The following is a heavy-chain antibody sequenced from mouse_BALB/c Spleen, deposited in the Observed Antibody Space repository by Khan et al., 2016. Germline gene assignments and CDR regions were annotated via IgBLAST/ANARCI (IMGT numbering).Heavy chain of an antibody. Sequence: QVQLQQSGAELAKPGASVKMSCKASGYTFTSYWMHWVKQRPGQGLEWIGYINPSTGYTEYNQKFKDKATLTADKSSSTAYMQLSSLTSEDSAVYYCARTYANYAMDYWGQGTSVTVSS. CDR1: GYTFTSYW. CDR2: INPSTGYT. CDR3: ARTYANYAMDY. V-gene: IGHV1-7*01. J-gene: IGHJ4*01.